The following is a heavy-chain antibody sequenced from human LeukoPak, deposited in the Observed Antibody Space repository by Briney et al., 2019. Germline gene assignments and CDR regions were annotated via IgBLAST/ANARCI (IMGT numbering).Heavy chain of an antibody. CDR2: IIPIFGTA. J-gene: IGHJ4*02. CDR3: ARVRRKYSYVGYFDY. V-gene: IGHV1-69*13. D-gene: IGHD5-18*01. Sequence: SVNVSCKASGGTFSSYAISWVRQAPGQGLEWMGGIIPIFGTANYAQKFQGRVTITADESTSTAYMELSSLRSEDTAVYYCARVRRKYSYVGYFDYWGQGTLVTVSS. CDR1: GGTFSSYA.